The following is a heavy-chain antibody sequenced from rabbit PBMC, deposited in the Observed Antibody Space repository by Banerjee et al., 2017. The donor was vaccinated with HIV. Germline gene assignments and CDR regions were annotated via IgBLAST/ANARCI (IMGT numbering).Heavy chain of an antibody. CDR3: ARDRDTGSVYYFDL. V-gene: IGHV1S40*01. CDR1: GFSFSSAYD. Sequence: QSLEESGGDLVKPGASLTLTCTASGFSFSSAYDMCWVRQAPGKGLEWIACINTSSGNTVYASWAKGRFTISKTSSTTVTLQMTSLTAADTATYFCARDRDTGSVYYFDLWGPGTLVTVS. CDR2: INTSSGNT. D-gene: IGHD8-1*01. J-gene: IGHJ6*01.